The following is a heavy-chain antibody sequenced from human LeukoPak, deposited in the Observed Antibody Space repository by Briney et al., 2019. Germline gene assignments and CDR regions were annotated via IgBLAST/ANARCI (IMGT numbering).Heavy chain of an antibody. D-gene: IGHD2-2*01. CDR2: VYYSGST. CDR1: GASISSSSYY. V-gene: IGHV4-39*01. J-gene: IGHJ3*02. CDR3: ARPASSTNNAFDI. Sequence: PSGTLSLTCTVSGASISSSSYYWDWIRQPPGKGLEWIGSVYYSGSTYYNPSLKSRVTISVDTSKNQFSLKLSSVTAADTAVYYCARPASSTNNAFDIWGQGTMVTVSS.